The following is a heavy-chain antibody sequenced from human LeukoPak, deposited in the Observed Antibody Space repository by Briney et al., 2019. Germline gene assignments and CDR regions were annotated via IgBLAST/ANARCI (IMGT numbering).Heavy chain of an antibody. J-gene: IGHJ4*02. D-gene: IGHD6-13*01. Sequence: GGSLRLSCAASGFTVSSNYMSWVRQAPGKGLEWVSAISGSGGSTYYADSVKGRFTISRDNSKNTLYLQMNSLRAEDTAVYYCAKDENNIAAAGTDYWGQGTLVTVSS. CDR1: GFTVSSNY. CDR2: ISGSGGST. V-gene: IGHV3-23*01. CDR3: AKDENNIAAAGTDY.